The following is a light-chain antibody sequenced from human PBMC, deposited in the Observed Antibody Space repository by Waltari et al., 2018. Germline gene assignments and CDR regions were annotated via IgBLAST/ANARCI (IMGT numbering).Light chain of an antibody. J-gene: IGLJ1*01. Sequence: QSALTQPASVSGSPGQSLTISCTGTSSDVGGYTYVSWYQLHPGKAPKLIIYEVTNRPSEISDRFSGSKSDYTASLTISGLQPEDEADYYCCSYTTTSTSFVFGTGTRVTVL. CDR2: EVT. V-gene: IGLV2-14*01. CDR1: SSDVGGYTY. CDR3: CSYTTTSTSFV.